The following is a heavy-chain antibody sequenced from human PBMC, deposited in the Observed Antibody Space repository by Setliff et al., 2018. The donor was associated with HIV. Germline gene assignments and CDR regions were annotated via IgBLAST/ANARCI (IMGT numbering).Heavy chain of an antibody. V-gene: IGHV3-49*04. Sequence: LSLTCTVSGGSISSYYWSWVRQAPGKGLEWVGFIRSRTHGGTAEYAASVRGRFTISRDDSKAIAYLQMSSLKTDDTARYYCIRDRPDYDFWSGYTFDYWGQGTLVTVSS. CDR1: GGSISSYY. CDR3: IRDRPDYDFWSGYTFDY. D-gene: IGHD3-3*01. J-gene: IGHJ4*02. CDR2: IRSRTHGGTA.